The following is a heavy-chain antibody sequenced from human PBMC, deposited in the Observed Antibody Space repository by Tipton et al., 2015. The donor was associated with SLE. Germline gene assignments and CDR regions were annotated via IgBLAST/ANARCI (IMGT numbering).Heavy chain of an antibody. CDR1: GGSISSYY. CDR3: ARVPVRTIGGFGRFRMDV. Sequence: TLSLTCTVSGGSISSYYWSWIRQPPGKGLEWIGYIYYSGSTNYNPSLKSRVTISVDTSKNQFSLKLSSVTAADTAVYYCARVPVRTIGGFGRFRMDVWGKGTTVTVS. V-gene: IGHV4-59*01. CDR2: IYYSGST. D-gene: IGHD2-15*01. J-gene: IGHJ6*03.